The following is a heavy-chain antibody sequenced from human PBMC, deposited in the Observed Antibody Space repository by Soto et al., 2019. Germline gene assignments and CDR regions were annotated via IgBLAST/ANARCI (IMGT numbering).Heavy chain of an antibody. CDR2: IYYSGST. J-gene: IGHJ6*03. CDR3: ARLYHDYGDYQEKNYYYYMDV. CDR1: GGSISSYY. Sequence: SETLSLTCTVSGGSISSYYWSWIRQPPGKGLEWIGYIYYSGSTNYNPSLKSRVTISVDTSKNQFSLKLSSVTAADTAVYYCARLYHDYGDYQEKNYYYYMDVWGKGTTVTVSS. D-gene: IGHD4-17*01. V-gene: IGHV4-59*08.